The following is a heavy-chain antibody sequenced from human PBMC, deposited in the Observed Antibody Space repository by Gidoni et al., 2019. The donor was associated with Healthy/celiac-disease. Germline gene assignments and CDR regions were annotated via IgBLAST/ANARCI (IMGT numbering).Heavy chain of an antibody. D-gene: IGHD3-9*01. CDR2: IYYSGST. J-gene: IGHJ4*02. V-gene: IGHV4-39*01. CDR3: ARQGYDILTGYYLFDY. Sequence: YYWGWIRQPPGKGLEWIGSIYYSGSTYYNPSLKSRVTISVDTSKNQFSLKLSSVTAADTAVYYCARQGYDILTGYYLFDYWGQGTLVTVSS. CDR1: YY.